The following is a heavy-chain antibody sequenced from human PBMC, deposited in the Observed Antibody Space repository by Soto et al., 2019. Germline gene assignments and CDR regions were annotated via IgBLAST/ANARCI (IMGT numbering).Heavy chain of an antibody. CDR3: AKSRDAYNFYFYYGMDV. D-gene: IGHD2-2*01. J-gene: IGHJ6*02. CDR2: ILYDGSNK. Sequence: QVQLVESGGGVVQAGRSLRLSCAASGFTFSNYGMHWVRQTPGKGLEWVALILYDGSNKYYADSVKGRFTISRDNSKNPLYLQVSSLRAEDTAVYYCAKSRDAYNFYFYYGMDVWGQGTTVTVSS. V-gene: IGHV3-30*18. CDR1: GFTFSNYG.